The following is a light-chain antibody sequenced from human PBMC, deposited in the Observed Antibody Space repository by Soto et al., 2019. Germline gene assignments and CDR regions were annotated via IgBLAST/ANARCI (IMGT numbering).Light chain of an antibody. Sequence: EIVLTQSPGTLSLSPGERATLSCRASQSVSSTYLAWYQQKPGQAPRLLNYGASSRATGIPDRFSGSGSGTDFTLTISRLEPEDFAVYYCQRYDISPFPFGQGTKLEIK. CDR1: QSVSSTY. CDR3: QRYDISPFP. CDR2: GAS. V-gene: IGKV3-20*01. J-gene: IGKJ2*01.